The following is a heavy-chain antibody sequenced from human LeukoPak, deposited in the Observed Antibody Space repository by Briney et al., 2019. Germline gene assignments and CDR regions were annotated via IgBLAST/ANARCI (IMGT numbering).Heavy chain of an antibody. J-gene: IGHJ3*02. Sequence: GASVKVSCKSSVYTFSIYCSSWVRQAPARGLECMGWISDYKSNTKYAQKCKGRVTMTTDTSTSNAYMEMRRLRSDDTAVYYCARDPCELLNENAFDSWGQGTMVTVTS. CDR1: VYTFSIYC. V-gene: IGHV1-18*01. CDR3: ARDPCELLNENAFDS. D-gene: IGHD4/OR15-4a*01. CDR2: ISDYKSNT.